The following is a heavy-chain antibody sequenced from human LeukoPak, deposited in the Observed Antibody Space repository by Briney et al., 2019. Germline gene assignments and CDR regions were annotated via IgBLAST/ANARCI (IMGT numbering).Heavy chain of an antibody. J-gene: IGHJ4*02. CDR2: ISSGDTYI. CDR1: GFTFDDYT. CDR3: ARSSGSFDY. D-gene: IGHD3-10*01. V-gene: IGHV3-21*06. Sequence: GGSLRLSCAASGFTFDDYTMHWVRQAPGKGLEWVSSISSGDTYIYYADSVKGRFTISRDNAKNSLYLQMNSLRAGDTAVYYCARSSGSFDYWGQGTLVTVSS.